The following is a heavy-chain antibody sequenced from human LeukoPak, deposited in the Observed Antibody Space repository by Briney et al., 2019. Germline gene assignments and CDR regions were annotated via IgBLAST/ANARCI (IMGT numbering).Heavy chain of an antibody. CDR2: IYYSGST. Sequence: SETLSLTCTVSGGSISSDDYYWSWIRQPPGKGLEWIGYIYYSGSTYYNPSLKSRVTISVDTSKNQFSLKLSSVTAADTAVYYCARDGIVGARDSNWGQGTLVTVSS. CDR3: ARDGIVGARDSN. V-gene: IGHV4-30-4*08. CDR1: GGSISSDDYY. J-gene: IGHJ4*02. D-gene: IGHD1-26*01.